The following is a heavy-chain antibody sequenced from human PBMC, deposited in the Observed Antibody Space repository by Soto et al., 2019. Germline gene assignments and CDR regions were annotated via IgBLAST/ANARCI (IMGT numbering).Heavy chain of an antibody. CDR1: GFTFSSYG. CDR3: AKDLVASSGWYGPTLTFDF. Sequence: PGGSLRLSCAASGFTFSSYGMHWVRQAPGKGLEWVAVISYDGSNKYYADSVKGRFTISRDNSKNTLYLQMNSLRAEDTAVYYCAKDLVASSGWYGPTLTFDFWGRGTLITVSS. V-gene: IGHV3-30*18. J-gene: IGHJ4*02. CDR2: ISYDGSNK. D-gene: IGHD6-19*01.